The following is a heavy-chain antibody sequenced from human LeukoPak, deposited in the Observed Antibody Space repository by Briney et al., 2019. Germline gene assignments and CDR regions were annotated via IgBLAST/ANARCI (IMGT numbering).Heavy chain of an antibody. CDR2: IKQDGSEK. D-gene: IGHD3-22*01. CDR3: ARDYYDSSGFDAFDI. Sequence: GSLRLSCAASGFTFSSYWMSWVRQAPGKGLEWVANIKQDGSEKYYVDSVKGRFTISRDNAKNSLYLQMNSLRAEDTAVYYCARDYYDSSGFDAFDIWGQGTMVTVSS. CDR1: GFTFSSYW. J-gene: IGHJ3*02. V-gene: IGHV3-7*01.